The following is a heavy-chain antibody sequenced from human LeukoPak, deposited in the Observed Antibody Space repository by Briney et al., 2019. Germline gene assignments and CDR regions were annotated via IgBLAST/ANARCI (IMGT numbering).Heavy chain of an antibody. D-gene: IGHD2-15*01. J-gene: IGHJ4*02. CDR3: ARQNVNRYCSGGSCYSVVADY. Sequence: WSLRLSCAASGFSFSDYWMHWVRQARGKGLEWVSSISSSSTYIYYADSVKGRFTISRDNAKNSLYLQMNSLRAEDTAVYYCARQNVNRYCSGGSCYSVVADYWGQGTLVTVFS. CDR1: GFSFSDYW. V-gene: IGHV3-21*01. CDR2: ISSSSTYI.